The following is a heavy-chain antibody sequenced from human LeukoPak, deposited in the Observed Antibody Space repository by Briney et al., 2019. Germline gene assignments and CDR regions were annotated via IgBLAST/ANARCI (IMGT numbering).Heavy chain of an antibody. V-gene: IGHV1-18*01. Sequence: RASVKVSCKASGYTFTSYGILWVRQAPGQGLEWMGWISAYNGNTNYAQKLQGRVTMTTDTSASTAYMELRSLRSDDTAVYYCASSVHYYDSSGSPDYWGQGTLVTVSS. D-gene: IGHD3-22*01. CDR1: GYTFTSYG. CDR3: ASSVHYYDSSGSPDY. J-gene: IGHJ4*02. CDR2: ISAYNGNT.